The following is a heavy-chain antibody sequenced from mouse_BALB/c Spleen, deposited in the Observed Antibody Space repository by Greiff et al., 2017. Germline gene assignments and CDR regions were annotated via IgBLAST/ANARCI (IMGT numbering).Heavy chain of an antibody. CDR3: ARGAMITTNAMDY. D-gene: IGHD2-4*01. CDR1: GYTFTDYA. CDR2: ISTYYGNT. Sequence: VQLQESGPELVRPGVSVKISCKGSGYTFTDYAMHWVKQSHATSLEWIGVISTYYGNTNYNQKFKGKATMTVDKSSSTAYMELARLTSEDSAIYYCARGAMITTNAMDYWGQGTSVTVSS. J-gene: IGHJ4*01. V-gene: IGHV1-67*01.